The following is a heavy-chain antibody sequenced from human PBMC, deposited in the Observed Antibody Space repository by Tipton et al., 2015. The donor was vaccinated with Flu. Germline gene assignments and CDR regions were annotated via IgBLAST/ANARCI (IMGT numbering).Heavy chain of an antibody. J-gene: IGHJ4*02. Sequence: QLVQSGGGLVQPGGSLRLSCAASGFTFSSYEMNWVRQAPGKGLEWVSYISSSGNTISYADSVRGRFTISRDNTKKSLSLQLNGLRAEDTAIYYCATLTGDDYWGQGILVTVSS. CDR3: ATLTGDDY. CDR2: ISSSGNTI. D-gene: IGHD7-27*01. CDR1: GFTFSSYE. V-gene: IGHV3-48*03.